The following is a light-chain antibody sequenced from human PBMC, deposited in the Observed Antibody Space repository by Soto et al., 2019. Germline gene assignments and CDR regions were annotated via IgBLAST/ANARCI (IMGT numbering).Light chain of an antibody. CDR3: QQSYSTPLT. CDR2: AAS. V-gene: IGKV1-39*01. J-gene: IGKJ4*01. CDR1: QSISSY. Sequence: DIQMTQSPSSLSASVGDRVTITCRASQSISSYLNWYQQKPGKVPKLLIYAASSLQSGVPSRFSGSGSVTDFTLTISSLQTEDFATYHCQQSYSTPLTFGGGTKVDIK.